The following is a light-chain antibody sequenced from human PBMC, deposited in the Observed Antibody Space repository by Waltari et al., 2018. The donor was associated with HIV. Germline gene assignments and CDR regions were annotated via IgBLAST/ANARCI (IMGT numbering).Light chain of an antibody. CDR1: SSNIGNNI. J-gene: IGLJ2*01. CDR3: ATWDDSLNALV. V-gene: IGLV1-44*01. Sequence: QSVLTQALSASGTPGPRVTTSCSGSSSNIGNNIVTWYQQLSGTAPKLLIFSTNERPFGVPDRFSGSKSDTSASLAISGLQFEDEAYYYCATWDDSLNALVFGGGTKLTVL. CDR2: STN.